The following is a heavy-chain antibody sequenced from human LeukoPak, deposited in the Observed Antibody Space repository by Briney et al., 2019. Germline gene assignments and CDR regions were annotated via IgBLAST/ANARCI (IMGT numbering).Heavy chain of an antibody. J-gene: IGHJ4*02. Sequence: TGGSLRLSCAASGFTFSTYIMTWVRQAPGKGLEWVSSISGTSSYIYYADSVKGRFTISRDNAKNSLNLQMNSLRAEDTAIYYRARDSADDSSGYYPFDYWGQGTQVSVSS. CDR2: ISGTSSYI. D-gene: IGHD3-22*01. CDR3: ARDSADDSSGYYPFDY. V-gene: IGHV3-21*01. CDR1: GFTFSTYI.